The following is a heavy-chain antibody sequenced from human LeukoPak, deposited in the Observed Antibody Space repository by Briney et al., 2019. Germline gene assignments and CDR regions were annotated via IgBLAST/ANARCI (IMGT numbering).Heavy chain of an antibody. CDR3: ARDPGLMIGELFSWFDP. J-gene: IGHJ5*02. CDR2: IYTSGST. Sequence: SETLSLTCTVSGGSISSYYWSWIRQPAEKGLEWIGRIYTSGSTNYNPSLKSRVTMSVDTSKNQFSLKLSSVTAADTAVYYCARDPGLMIGELFSWFDPWGQGTLVTVSS. D-gene: IGHD3-10*02. V-gene: IGHV4-4*07. CDR1: GGSISSYY.